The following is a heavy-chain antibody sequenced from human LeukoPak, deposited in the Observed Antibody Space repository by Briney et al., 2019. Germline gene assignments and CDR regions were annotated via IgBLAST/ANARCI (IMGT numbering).Heavy chain of an antibody. J-gene: IGHJ4*02. D-gene: IGHD1-26*01. CDR1: GYTFNSYG. CDR2: IIPIFGTA. V-gene: IGHV1-69*13. CDR3: ARSVSIVGATGVYFDY. Sequence: SVKASCKASGYTFNSYGISWVRQAPGQGLEWMGGIIPIFGTANYAQKFQGRVTITADESTSTAYMELSSLRSEDTAVYYCARSVSIVGATGVYFDYWGQGTLVTVSS.